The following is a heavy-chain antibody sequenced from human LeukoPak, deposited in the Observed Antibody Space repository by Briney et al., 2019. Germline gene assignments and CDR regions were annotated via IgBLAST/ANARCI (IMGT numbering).Heavy chain of an antibody. CDR3: ARSGNYRQYSYYVDV. CDR1: GGSFNSDAYF. CDR2: IYYSGST. Sequence: SETLSLTCTVSGGSFNSDAYFWGWIRQTPGEGLEYIGSIYYSGSTNYSPTLQSRVTISLDTSKNQFSLRLHSVTAADTAVYYCARSGNYRQYSYYVDVWGKGTTVTISS. V-gene: IGHV4-39*07. J-gene: IGHJ6*03. D-gene: IGHD4-11*01.